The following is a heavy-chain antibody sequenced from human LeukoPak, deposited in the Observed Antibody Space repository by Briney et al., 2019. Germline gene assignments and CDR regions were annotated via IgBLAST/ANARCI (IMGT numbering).Heavy chain of an antibody. CDR2: IYYSGST. CDR1: GGSISSGDYY. V-gene: IGHV4-30-4*01. CDR3: ARVISLTGTSPYIDY. Sequence: PSETLSLTCTVSGGSISSGDYYWSWIRQPPGKGLECIGYIYYSGSTYYNPSLKSRVTMSVDTSKNQFSLKVNSATAADTGVYYCARVISLTGTSPYIDYWGQGTLVTVSS. D-gene: IGHD1-7*01. J-gene: IGHJ4*02.